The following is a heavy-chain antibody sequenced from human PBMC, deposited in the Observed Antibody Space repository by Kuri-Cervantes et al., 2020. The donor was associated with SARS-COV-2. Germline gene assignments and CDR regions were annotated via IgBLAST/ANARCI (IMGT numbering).Heavy chain of an antibody. J-gene: IGHJ5*02. CDR2: INPSGGNT. CDR3: AREALEWLLPDNWFDP. Sequence: ASVKVSCKASGYTFTSYYMHWVRQAPGQGLEWMGIINPSGGNTSYAQKFQGRVTMTRDTSTSTVYMDLSSLRSEDTAVYYCAREALEWLLPDNWFDPWGQGTPVTVSS. D-gene: IGHD3-3*01. CDR1: GYTFTSYY. V-gene: IGHV1-46*01.